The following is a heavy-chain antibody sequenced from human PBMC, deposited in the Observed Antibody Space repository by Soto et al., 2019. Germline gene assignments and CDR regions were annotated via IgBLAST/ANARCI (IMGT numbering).Heavy chain of an antibody. Sequence: EVQLVESGGGLVQPGGSLRLSCAASGFTFSSYNMNWVRQAPGKGLEWVSYISSSSSTIYYADSVKGRFTISRDNAKKSLYLQMNSLIDEDTAVYYWAREGGLLNWFDPWGQGTLVTVSS. CDR2: ISSSSSTI. CDR1: GFTFSSYN. V-gene: IGHV3-48*02. J-gene: IGHJ5*02. CDR3: AREGGLLNWFDP.